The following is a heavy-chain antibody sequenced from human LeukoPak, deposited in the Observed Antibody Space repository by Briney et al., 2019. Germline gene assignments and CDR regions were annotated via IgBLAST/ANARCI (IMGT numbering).Heavy chain of an antibody. D-gene: IGHD3-10*01. V-gene: IGHV3-15*01. Sequence: GGSLRLSCAASGFTFSNAWMSWVHQAPGKGLEWVGRIKSKTDGGTTDYAAPVKGRFTISRDDSKNTLYLQMNSLKTEDTAVYYCAFYYYGTRRFDPWAREPWSPSPQ. CDR3: AFYYYGTRRFDP. J-gene: IGHJ5*02. CDR2: IKSKTDGGTT. CDR1: GFTFSNAW.